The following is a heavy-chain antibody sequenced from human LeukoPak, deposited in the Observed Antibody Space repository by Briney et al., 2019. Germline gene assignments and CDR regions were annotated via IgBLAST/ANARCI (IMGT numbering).Heavy chain of an antibody. D-gene: IGHD4-17*01. V-gene: IGHV1-69*04. J-gene: IGHJ4*02. Sequence: SVKVSCKASGGTFSSYAISWVRQAPGQGLEGMGRIIPILGIANYAQKFQGRVTITADKSTSTAYIELSSLRSEDTAVYYCVKTTVTTPIPLDYWGQGTLVTVSS. CDR1: GGTFSSYA. CDR3: VKTTVTTPIPLDY. CDR2: IIPILGIA.